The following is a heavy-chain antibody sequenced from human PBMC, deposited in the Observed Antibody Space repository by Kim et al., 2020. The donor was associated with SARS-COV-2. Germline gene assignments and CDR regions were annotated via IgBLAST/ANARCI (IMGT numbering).Heavy chain of an antibody. Sequence: SETLSLTCAVYGGSFSGYYWSWIRQPPGKGLEWIGEINHSGSTNYNPSLKSRVTISVDTSKNQFSLKLSSVTAADTAVYYCASSPWGDYVWGSYPFPFDYWGQGTLVTVSS. J-gene: IGHJ4*02. CDR2: INHSGST. CDR3: ASSPWGDYVWGSYPFPFDY. V-gene: IGHV4-34*01. D-gene: IGHD3-16*02. CDR1: GGSFSGYY.